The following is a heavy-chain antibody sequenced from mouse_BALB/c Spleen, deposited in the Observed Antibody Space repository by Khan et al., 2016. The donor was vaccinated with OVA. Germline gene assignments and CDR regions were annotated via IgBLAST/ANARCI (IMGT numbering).Heavy chain of an antibody. CDR1: GYTFTNYG. V-gene: IGHV9-3-1*01. D-gene: IGHD2-10*01. CDR2: ISPYTGET. CDR3: TRTHYFTYFLAY. J-gene: IGHJ4*01. Sequence: QIQLLQSGPELKKPGATVKISCKASGYTFTNYGMNWVKQAPGKALKWMGWISPYTGETTYAHDFKGRFAFSLDTSASTAYLQLNNLTYEDTATYYCTRTHYFTYFLAYWGQGTSVTVSA.